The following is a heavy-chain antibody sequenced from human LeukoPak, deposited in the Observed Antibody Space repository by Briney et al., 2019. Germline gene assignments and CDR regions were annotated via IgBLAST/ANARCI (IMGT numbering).Heavy chain of an antibody. Sequence: SGGSLRLSCAASGFTVSSNYMSWVRQAPGKGLEWVSVIYSGGSPYYADSVKGRFTISRDNSKNTPYLQTNSLRAEDTAVYYCASGSGSYRTPYYYMDVWGTGTTVTVSS. CDR3: ASGSGSYRTPYYYMDV. CDR2: IYSGGSP. V-gene: IGHV3-53*01. CDR1: GFTVSSNY. J-gene: IGHJ6*03. D-gene: IGHD3-10*01.